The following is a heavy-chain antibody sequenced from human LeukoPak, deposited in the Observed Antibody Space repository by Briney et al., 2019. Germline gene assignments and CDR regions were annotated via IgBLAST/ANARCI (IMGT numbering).Heavy chain of an antibody. V-gene: IGHV3-7*03. CDR2: IQQDGSKK. D-gene: IGHD3-3*01. Sequence: GGSLRLSCEASGFTFNNYWMSWVRQAPGKGLEWVANIQQDGSKKYYVDSVKGRFTISRDNAKKSLYLEMNSLRTEDTAVYYCAKDNEGGTYFFDYMDVWGKGTTVTVSS. CDR1: GFTFNNYW. CDR3: AKDNEGGTYFFDYMDV. J-gene: IGHJ6*03.